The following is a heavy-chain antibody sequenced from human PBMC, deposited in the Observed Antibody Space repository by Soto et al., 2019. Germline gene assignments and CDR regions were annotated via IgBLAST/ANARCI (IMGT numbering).Heavy chain of an antibody. V-gene: IGHV3-23*01. CDR2: ISGSGGST. Sequence: SGGSLRLSCAASGFTFSSYAMSWVRQAPGKGLEWVSAISGSGGSTYYADSVKGRFTISRDNSKNTLYLQMNSLRAEDTAVYYCAKDDYDYIWGSYPFDYWGQGTLVTVSS. D-gene: IGHD3-16*02. CDR3: AKDDYDYIWGSYPFDY. J-gene: IGHJ4*02. CDR1: GFTFSSYA.